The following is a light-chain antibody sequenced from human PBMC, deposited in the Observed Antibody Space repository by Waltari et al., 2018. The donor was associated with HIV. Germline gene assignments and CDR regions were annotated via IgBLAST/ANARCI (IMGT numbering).Light chain of an antibody. V-gene: IGKV2-28*01. CDR3: MQALQTPIT. CDR1: QSLLHSNGYNY. J-gene: IGKJ5*01. Sequence: DIVMTQSPLSLSVTPGEPASISCRSSQSLLHSNGYNYLDWYLQKPGQSPQLLIYLHSNRASGVPDRFSGSGSGTDFTLKISRVEAEDVGIYFCMQALQTPITFGQGTRLDIK. CDR2: LHS.